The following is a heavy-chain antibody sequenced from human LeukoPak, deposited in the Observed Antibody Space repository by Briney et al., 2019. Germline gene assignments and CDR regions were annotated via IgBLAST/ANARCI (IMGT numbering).Heavy chain of an antibody. CDR1: GGSISSYY. Sequence: SETLSLTCTVSGGSISSYYWSWIRQPAGKGLEWIGRIYTSGSTSYNPSLKSRVTMSLDTSKNQFSLKLSSVTAADTAVYYCARDRGVFYYYYYMDVWGKGTTVTISS. D-gene: IGHD3-10*01. J-gene: IGHJ6*03. CDR2: IYTSGST. CDR3: ARDRGVFYYYYYMDV. V-gene: IGHV4-4*07.